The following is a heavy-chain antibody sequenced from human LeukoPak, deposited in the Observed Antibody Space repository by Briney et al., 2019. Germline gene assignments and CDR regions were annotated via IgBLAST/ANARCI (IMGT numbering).Heavy chain of an antibody. D-gene: IGHD2-15*01. V-gene: IGHV4-4*07. CDR1: GDSMRDDY. J-gene: IGHJ6*03. CDR3: ARVTGGVVGPFYYYYLDV. CDR2: IYSSANI. Sequence: PSETLSLTCTVSGDSMRDDYWGWIRQPAGRGLEWIGRIYSSANIDYNPSLESRVTLSIDTSKNQFSLKLSSVTAADTAVYYCARVTGGVVGPFYYYYLDVWGKGTTVTISS.